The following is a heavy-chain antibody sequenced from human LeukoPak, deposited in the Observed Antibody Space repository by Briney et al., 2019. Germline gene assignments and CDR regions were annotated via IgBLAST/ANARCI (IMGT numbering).Heavy chain of an antibody. CDR1: GFTFDDYA. CDR2: ISWNSGSI. D-gene: IGHD6-25*01. J-gene: IGHJ4*02. V-gene: IGHV3-9*01. CDR3: ARDLIAATDDY. Sequence: GRSLRLSCAASGFTFDDYAMHWVRQAPGKGLEWVSGISWNSGSIGYADSVKGRFTISRDNAKNSLYPQMNSLRAEDTAVYYCARDLIAATDDYWGQGTLVTVSS.